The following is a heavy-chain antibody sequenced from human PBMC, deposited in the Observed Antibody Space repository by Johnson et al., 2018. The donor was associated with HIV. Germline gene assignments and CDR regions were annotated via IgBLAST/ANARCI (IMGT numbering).Heavy chain of an antibody. CDR3: ARDFSDNSGWYIEGDAFDI. V-gene: IGHV3-20*04. D-gene: IGHD6-19*01. Sequence: VQLVESGGGVVRPGGSLRVSCAASGFTFDDYGMSWVRQAPGKGLEWVSGINWNGGSTGYADSVKGGFTISRDNAKNSLYLQMNSLRAEDTALYYCARDFSDNSGWYIEGDAFDIWGQGTMVTVSS. CDR2: INWNGGST. CDR1: GFTFDDYG. J-gene: IGHJ3*02.